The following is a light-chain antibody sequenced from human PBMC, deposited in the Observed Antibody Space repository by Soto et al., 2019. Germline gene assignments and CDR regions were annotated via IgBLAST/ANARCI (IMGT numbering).Light chain of an antibody. CDR2: DVS. CDR1: SSDIGYYNF. V-gene: IGLV2-14*03. Sequence: QSALTQPASVSGSPGQSITISCIGTSSDIGYYNFVSWYQQHPGKVPKLMIYDVSNRPSGISDRFSGSKSGNTASLTISGLQGDDEADYFCNSISSTGTVIFGGGTKLTVL. CDR3: NSISSTGTVI. J-gene: IGLJ2*01.